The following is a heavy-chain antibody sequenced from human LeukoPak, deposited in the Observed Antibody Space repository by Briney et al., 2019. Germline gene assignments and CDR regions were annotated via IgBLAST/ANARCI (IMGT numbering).Heavy chain of an antibody. V-gene: IGHV1-2*02. CDR1: GYTFTGYY. CDR3: ARSMAPSGSLYFRH. J-gene: IGHJ1*01. CDR2: INSKSGGT. Sequence: ASVKVSCKASGYTFTGYYMHWVRQAPGHGLEWMGWINSKSGGTNYAQKFQGRVTMTRDTSISAAYMELSRLRSDDTAVYYCARSMAPSGSLYFRHWGQGTLVTVSS. D-gene: IGHD6-13*01.